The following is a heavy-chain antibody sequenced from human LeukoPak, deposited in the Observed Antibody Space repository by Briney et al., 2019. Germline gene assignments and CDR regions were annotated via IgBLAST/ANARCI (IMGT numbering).Heavy chain of an antibody. CDR3: ARESEIQSLDY. Sequence: SETLSLTCTVSGGSASSGSYYWSWIRQPPGKGLEWIGYIYYSGSTNYNPSLKSRVTISVDTSKNQFSLKLSSVTAADTAVYYCARESEIQSLDYWGQGTLVTVSS. V-gene: IGHV4-61*01. CDR2: IYYSGST. CDR1: GGSASSGSYY. J-gene: IGHJ4*02. D-gene: IGHD4-11*01.